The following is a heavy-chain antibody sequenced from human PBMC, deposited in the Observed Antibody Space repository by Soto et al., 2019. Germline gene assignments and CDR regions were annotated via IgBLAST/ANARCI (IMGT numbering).Heavy chain of an antibody. Sequence: GGSLRLSCAASGFTVSSNYMSWVRQAPGKGLEWVSVIYSGGSTYYADSVKGRFTISRDNSKNTLYLQMNSLRAEDTAVYYCARATTRKTHGIDYWGQGTLVTVSS. V-gene: IGHV3-53*01. J-gene: IGHJ4*02. CDR2: IYSGGST. CDR3: ARATTRKTHGIDY. CDR1: GFTVSSNY.